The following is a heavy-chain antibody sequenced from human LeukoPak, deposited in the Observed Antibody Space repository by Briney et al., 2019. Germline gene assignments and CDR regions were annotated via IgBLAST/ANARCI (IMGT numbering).Heavy chain of an antibody. J-gene: IGHJ6*02. CDR3: ARDSPYCSSTSCYESSYYYYGMDV. D-gene: IGHD2-2*01. Sequence: SETLSLTCTVSGGSISSYYWSWIRQPPGKGLEWIGYIYYSGSTNYNPSLKSRVTISVDTSKNQSSLKLSSVTAADTAVYYCARDSPYCSSTSCYESSYYYYGMDVWGQGTTVTVSS. CDR1: GGSISSYY. V-gene: IGHV4-59*01. CDR2: IYYSGST.